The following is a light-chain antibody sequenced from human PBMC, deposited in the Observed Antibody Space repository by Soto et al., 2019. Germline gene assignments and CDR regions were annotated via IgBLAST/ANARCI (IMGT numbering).Light chain of an antibody. J-gene: IGLJ2*01. CDR1: SSDVGAHNY. CDR2: DVS. Sequence: QSALTQPRSVSGSPGQSVTISCTGTSSDVGAHNYVSWYQQHPGKAPKLIIYDVSQRPSGVPDRFSASKSGNTASLTISGLQAEDEADYYCCSYEVSIIFVFGGGTKVTVL. CDR3: CSYEVSIIFV. V-gene: IGLV2-11*01.